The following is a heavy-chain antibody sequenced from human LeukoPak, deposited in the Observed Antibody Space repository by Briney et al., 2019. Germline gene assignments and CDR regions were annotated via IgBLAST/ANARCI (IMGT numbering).Heavy chain of an antibody. V-gene: IGHV3-21*01. Sequence: GGSPRLSCAASGFTFSSYSMNWVRQAPGKGLEWVSSISSSSSYIYYADSVKGRFTISRDNAKNSLYLQTNSLRAEDTAVYYCARSDVLRYFDWQNYFDYWGQGTLVTVSS. CDR2: ISSSSSYI. CDR1: GFTFSSYS. CDR3: ARSDVLRYFDWQNYFDY. J-gene: IGHJ4*02. D-gene: IGHD3-9*01.